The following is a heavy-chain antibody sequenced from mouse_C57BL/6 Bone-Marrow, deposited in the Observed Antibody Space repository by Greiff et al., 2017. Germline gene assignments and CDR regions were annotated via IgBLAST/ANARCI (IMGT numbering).Heavy chain of an antibody. CDR3: ARDRLPDYYAMDY. Sequence: QVQLQQSGAELARPGASVKLSCKASGYTFTSYGISWVKQRTGQGLEWIGEIYPRSGNTYYHEKFKGKATLTADKASSTADMELRSLTSEDSAVYFCARDRLPDYYAMDYWGKGTSVTVSS. D-gene: IGHD3-2*02. V-gene: IGHV1-81*01. CDR2: IYPRSGNT. J-gene: IGHJ4*01. CDR1: GYTFTSYG.